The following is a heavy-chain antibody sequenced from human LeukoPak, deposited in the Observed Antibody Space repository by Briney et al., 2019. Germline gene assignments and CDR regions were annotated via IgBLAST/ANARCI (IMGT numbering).Heavy chain of an antibody. CDR1: GITFSSYA. J-gene: IGHJ4*02. CDR2: IVGRGGIT. D-gene: IGHD3-10*01. CDR3: AKDTLLWFGELFPPYFDY. V-gene: IGHV3-23*01. Sequence: GGSLRLSCAASGITFSSYAMSWVRQAPGKGLEWVSTIVGRGGITYYADSVKGRFTISRDNSKNTLYLQMNSLRAEDTAVYYCAKDTLLWFGELFPPYFDYWGQGTLVTVSS.